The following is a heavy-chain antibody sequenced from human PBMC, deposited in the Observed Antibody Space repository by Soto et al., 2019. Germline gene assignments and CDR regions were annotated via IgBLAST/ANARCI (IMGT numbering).Heavy chain of an antibody. J-gene: IGHJ4*02. Sequence: GGSLRLSCAASGFTFSSYAMSWVRQAPGKGLEWVSAISGSGGSTYYADSVKGLFTISRDNSKNTLYLQMNSLRAEDTAVYYCAKDLYSSSSALYFDYWGQGTLVTVSS. D-gene: IGHD6-6*01. CDR3: AKDLYSSSSALYFDY. CDR2: ISGSGGST. V-gene: IGHV3-23*01. CDR1: GFTFSSYA.